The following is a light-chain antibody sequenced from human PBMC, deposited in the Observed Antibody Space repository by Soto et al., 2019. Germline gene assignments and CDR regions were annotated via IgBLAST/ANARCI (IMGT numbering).Light chain of an antibody. Sequence: QAVLTQPASVSGSPGQSITISCSGTSSDVGAHDFVSWYQHHPDKAPKVIIFEVTKRPSGVSSRFSGSKTGNTASLTISGLQAEDEADYYCNSYTLSKTVIFGGGTKLTVL. CDR1: SSDVGAHDF. CDR3: NSYTLSKTVI. J-gene: IGLJ2*01. CDR2: EVT. V-gene: IGLV2-14*01.